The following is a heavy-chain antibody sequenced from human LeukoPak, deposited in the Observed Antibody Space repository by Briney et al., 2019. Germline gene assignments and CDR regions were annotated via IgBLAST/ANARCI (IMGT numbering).Heavy chain of an antibody. CDR3: ARDVYDSSGYYLLGDN. CDR2: IHSSGST. J-gene: IGHJ4*02. V-gene: IGHV4-59*01. CDR1: GGSISDFY. Sequence: PSETLSLTCTVSGGSISDFYWSWIRQSPGKGLEWLGYIHSSGSTHYNPSLKSRVTISLDTSKKQFSLKLSSVTAADTALYYYARDVYDSSGYYLLGDNWGQGTLVTVSS. D-gene: IGHD3-22*01.